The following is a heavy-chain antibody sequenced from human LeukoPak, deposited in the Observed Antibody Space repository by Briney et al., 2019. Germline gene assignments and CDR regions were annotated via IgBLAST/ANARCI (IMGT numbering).Heavy chain of an antibody. J-gene: IGHJ6*03. Sequence: GGSVRLSCAASGFAFSSYAVSWVRQAPGKGLEWVLAISGSGGSTYYADSVKGRFTIYRDNSKNTLELQMNSLRAKDTAVCYCATHPTGIAAAGQLYYYYMDVWGKGTTVTVSS. CDR2: ISGSGGST. V-gene: IGHV3-23*01. D-gene: IGHD6-13*01. CDR3: ATHPTGIAAAGQLYYYYMDV. CDR1: GFAFSSYA.